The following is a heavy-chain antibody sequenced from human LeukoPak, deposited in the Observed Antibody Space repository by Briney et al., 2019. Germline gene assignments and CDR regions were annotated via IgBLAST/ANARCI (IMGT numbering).Heavy chain of an antibody. V-gene: IGHV4-39*02. Sequence: SETLSLTCTVSGGSISSSSYYWGWIRQPSGKGLEWIGSIYYSGSTYYNPSLKSRVTISVDTSKNQFSLKLSSVTAADTAVYYCAREAYCSGTSCYNFNYWGQGTLVTVSS. CDR1: GGSISSSSYY. CDR3: AREAYCSGTSCYNFNY. D-gene: IGHD2-2*02. CDR2: IYYSGST. J-gene: IGHJ4*02.